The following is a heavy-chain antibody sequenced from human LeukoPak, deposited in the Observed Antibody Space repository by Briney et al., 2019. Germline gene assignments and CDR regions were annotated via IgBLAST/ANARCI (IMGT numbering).Heavy chain of an antibody. CDR1: GGSISSNF. D-gene: IGHD3-22*01. CDR2: IYSGGST. Sequence: PSETLSLTCTVPGGSISSNFWSWVRQAPGKGLEWVSVIYSGGSTYYADSVKGRFTISRDNSKNTLYLQMNSLRAEDTAVYYCASRSSYDSSGYYGRGLGYYYYYMDVWGKGTTVTVSS. CDR3: ASRSSYDSSGYYGRGLGYYYYYMDV. V-gene: IGHV3-53*01. J-gene: IGHJ6*03.